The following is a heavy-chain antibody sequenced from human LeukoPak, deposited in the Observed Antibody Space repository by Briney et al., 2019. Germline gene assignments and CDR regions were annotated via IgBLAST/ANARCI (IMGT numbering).Heavy chain of an antibody. J-gene: IGHJ4*02. V-gene: IGHV3-74*01. CDR2: IKSDGSA. CDR1: GFTFSGAW. D-gene: IGHD3-22*01. Sequence: SGGSLRLSCAASGFTFSGAWMHWVRQDPGKGLVWVSLIKSDGSAIYADSVKGRFTMSRDNAKSTVYLQMNSLRAEDTAVYYCARDYYYSVDYWGQGTLVTVSS. CDR3: ARDYYYSVDY.